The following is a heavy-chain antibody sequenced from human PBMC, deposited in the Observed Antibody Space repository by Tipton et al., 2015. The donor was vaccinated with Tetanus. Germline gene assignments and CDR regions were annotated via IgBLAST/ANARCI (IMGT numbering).Heavy chain of an antibody. CDR1: GFTFSSYG. CDR3: AKLGYYDSSGEPLDY. J-gene: IGHJ4*02. D-gene: IGHD3-22*01. CDR2: IPYDGSIK. Sequence: SLRLSCAASGFTFSSYGMHWVRQAPGKGLEWVSLIPYDGSIKYYADSLKGRFTISRDNSKNTLYLQMNSLRAEDTAVYYCAKLGYYDSSGEPLDYWGQGTLVTVSS. V-gene: IGHV3-30*18.